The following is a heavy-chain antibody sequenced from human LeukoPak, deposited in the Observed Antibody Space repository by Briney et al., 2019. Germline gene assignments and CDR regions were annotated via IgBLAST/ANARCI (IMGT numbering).Heavy chain of an antibody. J-gene: IGHJ4*02. CDR2: IWFDGSKR. Sequence: GGSLRLSCAASGFTFSTYGMHWVRQAPGKGVEGVALIWFDGSKRYYGDSLKGRFTVSRDNSKNTLYLQVDSLRAEDTAVYYCARCTGGSCFFDYWGQGNLVTVSA. CDR1: GFTFSTYG. CDR3: ARCTGGSCFFDY. D-gene: IGHD2-8*02. V-gene: IGHV3-33*01.